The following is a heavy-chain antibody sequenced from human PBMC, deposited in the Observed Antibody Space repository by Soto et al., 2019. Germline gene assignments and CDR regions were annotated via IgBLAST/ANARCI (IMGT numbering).Heavy chain of an antibody. D-gene: IGHD3-10*01. CDR2: IVGDSGAT. CDR1: GNTVGTFG. J-gene: IGHJ4*02. V-gene: IGHV1-18*01. CDR3: ARLAGYGSGSRRFDT. Sequence: QVQLMQSGTEVAKPGASVKVSCKTSGNTVGTFGLSWVRLAPGQGLEWMGWIVGDSGATVYSQKFQGRVTMYFDRSTSTAYMALRSLTSDDSALYYCARLAGYGSGSRRFDTWGQGTLVSVSS.